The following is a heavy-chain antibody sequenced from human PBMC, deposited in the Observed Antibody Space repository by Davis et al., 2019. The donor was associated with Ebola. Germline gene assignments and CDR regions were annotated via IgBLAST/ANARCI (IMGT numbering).Heavy chain of an antibody. D-gene: IGHD6-6*01. Sequence: GESLKISCAASGFTFSSYAMHWVRQAPGKGLEWVAVISYDGSNKYYADSVKGRFTISRDNSKNTLYLQMNSLRAEDTAVYYCARLGSGSSAGGFDYWGQGTLVTVSS. CDR2: ISYDGSNK. CDR1: GFTFSSYA. CDR3: ARLGSGSSAGGFDY. J-gene: IGHJ4*02. V-gene: IGHV3-30-3*01.